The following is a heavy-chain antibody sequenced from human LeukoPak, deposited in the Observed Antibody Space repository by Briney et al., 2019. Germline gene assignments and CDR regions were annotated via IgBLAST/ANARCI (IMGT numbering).Heavy chain of an antibody. CDR1: GGSISSYY. Sequence: SETLSLTCTVSGGSISSYYWSWIRQPPGKGLEWIGYIYYSGSTNYNPSLKSRVTISVDTSKNQFSLKLSSVTAADTAVYYCARYVDSIAVAGPSQSDYWGQGTLVTVSS. CDR3: ARYVDSIAVAGPSQSDY. J-gene: IGHJ4*02. CDR2: IYYSGST. D-gene: IGHD6-19*01. V-gene: IGHV4-59*01.